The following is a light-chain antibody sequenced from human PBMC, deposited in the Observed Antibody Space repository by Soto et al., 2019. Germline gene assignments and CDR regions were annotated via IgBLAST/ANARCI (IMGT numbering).Light chain of an antibody. Sequence: EIALTQSPDTLSVSTGERATLSCLASQSVSSDLAWYKQKPGQAPRLLIYGASTRATGIPARFSGSGSGTEFTLTISSLQSEDFAVYSCQQYNNWPWTFGQGTKVDIK. CDR2: GAS. J-gene: IGKJ1*01. CDR1: QSVSSD. CDR3: QQYNNWPWT. V-gene: IGKV3-15*01.